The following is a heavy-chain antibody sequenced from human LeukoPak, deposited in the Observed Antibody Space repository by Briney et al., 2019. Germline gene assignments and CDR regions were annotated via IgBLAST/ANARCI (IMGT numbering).Heavy chain of an antibody. CDR2: IYYSGST. CDR3: ARAHYDSSGYPNYYYYYYMDV. CDR1: GGSISSSSYY. V-gene: IGHV4-39*07. J-gene: IGHJ6*03. D-gene: IGHD3-22*01. Sequence: SETLSLTCTVSGGSISSSSYYWGWIRQPPGKGLEWIGSIYYSGSTYYNPSLKSRVTISVDTSKNQFSLKLSSVTAADTAVYYCARAHYDSSGYPNYYYYYYMDVWGKGTTVTVSS.